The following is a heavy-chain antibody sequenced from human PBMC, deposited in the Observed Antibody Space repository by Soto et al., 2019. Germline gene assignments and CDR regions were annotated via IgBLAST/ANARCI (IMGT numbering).Heavy chain of an antibody. J-gene: IGHJ4*02. CDR2: IYYSGST. D-gene: IGHD5-18*01. CDR1: GGSISSYY. Sequence: PSEILSLTCTVSGGSISSYYSSWIRQPPGKGLEWIGYIYYSGSTNYNPSLKSRVTISVDTSKNQFSLKLSSVTAADTAVYYCARAYTAMVTSFDYWGQGTLVTVSS. CDR3: ARAYTAMVTSFDY. V-gene: IGHV4-59*01.